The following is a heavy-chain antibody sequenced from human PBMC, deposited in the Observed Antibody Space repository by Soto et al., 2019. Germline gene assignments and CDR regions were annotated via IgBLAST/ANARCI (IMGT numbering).Heavy chain of an antibody. CDR2: VVVGSGNT. J-gene: IGHJ4*02. CDR1: GFTFRSTA. Sequence: VASVKVSCKASGFTFRSTAVQWVRQARGQRLEWIGWVVVGSGNTDYAQEFQDRVTITRDMSTSTTYMELSSLTSEDTAVYYCAADPYYYDSSSYYSFDYWGQGTLVTAPQ. V-gene: IGHV1-58*01. CDR3: AADPYYYDSSSYYSFDY. D-gene: IGHD3-22*01.